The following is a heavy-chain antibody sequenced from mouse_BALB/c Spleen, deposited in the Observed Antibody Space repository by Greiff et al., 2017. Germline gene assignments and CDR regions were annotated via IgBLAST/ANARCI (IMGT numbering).Heavy chain of an antibody. D-gene: IGHD2-14*01. J-gene: IGHJ4*01. V-gene: IGHV5-17*02. CDR1: GFTFSSFG. CDR2: ISSGSSTI. Sequence: EVQVVESGGGLVQPGGSRKLSCAASGFTFSSFGMHWVRQAPEKGLEWVAYISSGSSTIYYADTVKGRFTISRDNPKNTLFLQMTSLRSEDTAMYYCAREVRGAMDYWGQGTSVTVSS. CDR3: AREVRGAMDY.